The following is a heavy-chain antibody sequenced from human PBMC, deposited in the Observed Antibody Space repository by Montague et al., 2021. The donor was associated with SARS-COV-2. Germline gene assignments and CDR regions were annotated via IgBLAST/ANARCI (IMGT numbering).Heavy chain of an antibody. CDR3: ARAGSLGNFEY. V-gene: IGHV6-1*01. CDR2: N. Sequence: NDYAVSVKSRVTINPDTSKNQFSLQLNSVTPEDSAVYYCARAGSLGNFEYWDQGTLVTVSS. D-gene: IGHD3-10*01. J-gene: IGHJ4*02.